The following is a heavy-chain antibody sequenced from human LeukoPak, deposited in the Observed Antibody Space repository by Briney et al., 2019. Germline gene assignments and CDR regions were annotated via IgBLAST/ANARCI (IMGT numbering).Heavy chain of an antibody. J-gene: IGHJ4*02. CDR1: GGSISSGGYY. D-gene: IGHD3-10*01. V-gene: IGHV4-31*03. CDR2: IYYSGST. CDR3: ATGSSITMVRGVTFDY. Sequence: SETLSLTCTVSGGSISSGGYYWSWIRQHPGKGLEWIGYIYYSGSTYYNPSLKSRVTISVDTSKNQFSLKLSSVTAADTAVYYCATGSSITMVRGVTFDYWGQGTLVTVSS.